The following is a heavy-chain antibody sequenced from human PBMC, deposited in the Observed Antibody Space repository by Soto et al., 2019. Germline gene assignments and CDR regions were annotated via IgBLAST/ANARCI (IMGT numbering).Heavy chain of an antibody. D-gene: IGHD3-9*01. CDR2: IKSKTDGGTT. V-gene: IGHV3-15*01. CDR1: GFTFSSYA. CDR3: TTPRYFDWYDAFDI. Sequence: GGSLRLSCTASGFTFSSYAMSWVRQAPGKGLEWVGRIKSKTDGGTTDYAAPVKGRFTISRDDSKNTLYLQMNSLKTEDTAVYYCTTPRYFDWYDAFDIWGQGTMVTVSS. J-gene: IGHJ3*02.